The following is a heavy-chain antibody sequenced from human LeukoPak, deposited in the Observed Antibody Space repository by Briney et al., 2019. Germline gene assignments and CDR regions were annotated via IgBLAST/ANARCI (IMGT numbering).Heavy chain of an antibody. CDR3: ARDLGISGWYAPPLGYFDY. Sequence: ASVKVSCKASGYTLTGYCMHWVRQAPGQGLEWLGWINTKSGATNYAQNFQGRVTMTRDTSMSTTYMELKRLRSGDTAVYYCARDLGISGWYAPPLGYFDYWGQGTLLTVSS. CDR2: INTKSGAT. J-gene: IGHJ4*02. CDR1: GYTLTGYC. V-gene: IGHV1-2*02. D-gene: IGHD6-19*01.